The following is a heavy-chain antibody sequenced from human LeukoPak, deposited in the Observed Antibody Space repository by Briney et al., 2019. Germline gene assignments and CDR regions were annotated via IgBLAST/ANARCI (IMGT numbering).Heavy chain of an antibody. V-gene: IGHV1-69*05. J-gene: IGHJ4*02. CDR3: ARGGYYYDSSGYYDY. CDR1: GGTFSSYA. Sequence: SVKVSCKASGGTFSSYAISWVRQAPGQGLEWMGGITPIFGTANYAQKFQGRVTITTDESTSTAYMELSSLRSEDTAVYYCARGGYYYDSSGYYDYWGQGTLVTVSS. CDR2: ITPIFGTA. D-gene: IGHD3-22*01.